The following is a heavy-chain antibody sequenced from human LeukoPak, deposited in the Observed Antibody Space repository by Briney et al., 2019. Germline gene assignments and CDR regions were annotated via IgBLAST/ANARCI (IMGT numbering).Heavy chain of an antibody. Sequence: GGSLRLSCAASGFTFSRYSMNWVRQAPGKGLEWVSSISSSSSYIYYADSVKGRFTISRDNAKNSLDLQMNSLRAEDTAVYYCARGPLGETQTLDWWGQGTLVTVSS. V-gene: IGHV3-21*01. J-gene: IGHJ4*02. CDR2: ISSSSSYI. D-gene: IGHD3/OR15-3a*01. CDR3: ARGPLGETQTLDW. CDR1: GFTFSRYS.